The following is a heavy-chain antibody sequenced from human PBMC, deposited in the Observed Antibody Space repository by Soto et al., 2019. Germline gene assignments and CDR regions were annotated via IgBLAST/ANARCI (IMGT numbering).Heavy chain of an antibody. J-gene: IGHJ3*02. CDR3: ARGYYDSSGQSNTFDI. CDR1: GASISSSY. Sequence: SETLSLTCTVSGASISSSYWSWIRQSPGKGLVWIGYVYYSGSTNYNPSLKSRVTISVDTSKNQFSLKLSSVTAADTAVYYCARGYYDSSGQSNTFDIWGQGTMVTVSS. D-gene: IGHD3-22*01. CDR2: VYYSGST. V-gene: IGHV4-59*01.